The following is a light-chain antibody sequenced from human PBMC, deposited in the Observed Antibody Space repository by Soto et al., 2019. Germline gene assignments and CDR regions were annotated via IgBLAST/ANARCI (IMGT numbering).Light chain of an antibody. CDR1: QSVLYSSKNKNY. J-gene: IGKJ4*01. V-gene: IGKV4-1*01. Sequence: DIVLTQSPDSLAVSLGERATINCKSSQSVLYSSKNKNYLAWYQQKPGQLPKLLIYWASTREPGVPDRFSGSGSGTDFTLTISSLQAEDVAVYYCQQYYSTPLTFGGGTKVEIK. CDR2: WAS. CDR3: QQYYSTPLT.